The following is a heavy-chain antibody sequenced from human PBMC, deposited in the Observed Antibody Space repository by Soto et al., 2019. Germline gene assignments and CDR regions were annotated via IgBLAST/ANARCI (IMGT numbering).Heavy chain of an antibody. CDR1: GFTFSSYG. J-gene: IGHJ4*02. CDR2: IWYDGSNK. Sequence: QVQLVESGGGVVQPGRSLRLSCAASGFTFSSYGMHWVRQAPGKGLEWVAVIWYDGSNKYYADSVKGRFTISRDNSKNTLYLQMNSLGAEDTAVYYCARDIGYSSSSAPEYWGQGTLVTVSS. CDR3: ARDIGYSSSSAPEY. D-gene: IGHD6-6*01. V-gene: IGHV3-33*01.